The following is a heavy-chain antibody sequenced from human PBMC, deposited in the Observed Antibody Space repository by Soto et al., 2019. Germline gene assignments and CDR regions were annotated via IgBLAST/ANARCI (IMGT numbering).Heavy chain of an antibody. CDR2: INPSVGST. J-gene: IGHJ6*03. CDR3: ARGLRHPSAIGRFYYYYMDI. V-gene: IGHV1-46*03. Sequence: QVQLVQSGGEVKKPGASVRISCRASGYTFTNHYIHWVRQAPGQGLEWMGIINPSVGSTSYARKFHGRATMTRDTSTNSVYMDLSSLTSEDTAVYFSARGLRHPSAIGRFYYYYMDIWGTGTTVTVSS. D-gene: IGHD2-2*02. CDR1: GYTFTNHY.